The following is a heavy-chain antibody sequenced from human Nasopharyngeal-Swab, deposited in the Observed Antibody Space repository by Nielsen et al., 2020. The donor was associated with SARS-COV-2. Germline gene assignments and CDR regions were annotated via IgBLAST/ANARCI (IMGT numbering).Heavy chain of an antibody. V-gene: IGHV3-20*04. CDR2: INWNGGST. Sequence: GEALKISCAASGFTFGDYGMSWVRQAPGKGLEWVSGINWNGGSTGYADSVKGRFTISRDNAKNSLYLQMNSLRAEDTALYYCARDYYDSSGSAKGNDYWGQGTLVTVSS. CDR3: ARDYYDSSGSAKGNDY. J-gene: IGHJ4*02. CDR1: GFTFGDYG. D-gene: IGHD3-22*01.